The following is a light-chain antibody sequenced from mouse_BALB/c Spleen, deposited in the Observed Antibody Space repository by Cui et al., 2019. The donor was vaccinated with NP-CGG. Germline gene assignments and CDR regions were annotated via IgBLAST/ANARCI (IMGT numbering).Light chain of an antibody. CDR1: TGAVTTSNY. J-gene: IGLJ1*01. CDR3: ALWYSNHWV. V-gene: IGLV1*01. Sequence: QAVVTPASATTTSPGETVHLTCRSSTGAVTTSNYANWVQEKPDHLFTGLIGGTNNRAPGVPARFSGSLIGDKAALTIKGAQTDDEAIYFCALWYSNHWVFGGGTKLTVL. CDR2: GTN.